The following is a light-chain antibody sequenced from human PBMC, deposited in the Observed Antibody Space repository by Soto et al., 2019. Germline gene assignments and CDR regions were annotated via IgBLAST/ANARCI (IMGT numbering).Light chain of an antibody. CDR2: GGS. V-gene: IGKV3-20*01. CDR1: QSVSSIY. J-gene: IGKJ1*01. Sequence: VLTQSPGTLSLSPGGRATLSCRASQSVSSIYLAWYQQKPGQAPRLLIYGGSSRATGIPDRFSGSGSGTDFTLTITRLEPEDFAVYYCEQYGSSPRTFGQGTKVDIK. CDR3: EQYGSSPRT.